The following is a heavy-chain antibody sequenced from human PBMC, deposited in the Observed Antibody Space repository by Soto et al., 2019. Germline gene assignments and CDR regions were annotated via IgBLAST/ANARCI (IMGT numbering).Heavy chain of an antibody. CDR3: ARGSGYCSSTSCPYYSYGMDV. Sequence: ASVKVSCKASGGTFSSYAISWVRQAPGQGLEWMGGIIPILGIANYAQKFQGRVTITADKSTSTAYMELSSLRSEDTAVYYCARGSGYCSSTSCPYYSYGMDVWGQGTTVTVSS. V-gene: IGHV1-69*10. D-gene: IGHD2-2*01. CDR2: IIPILGIA. J-gene: IGHJ6*02. CDR1: GGTFSSYA.